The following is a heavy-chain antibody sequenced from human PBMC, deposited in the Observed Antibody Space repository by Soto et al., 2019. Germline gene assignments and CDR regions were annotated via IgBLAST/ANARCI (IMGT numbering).Heavy chain of an antibody. CDR2: IYYSGST. D-gene: IGHD6-13*01. CDR3: ARDRGYSSRFWFDP. CDR1: GGSISRGDYY. V-gene: IGHV4-30-4*01. J-gene: IGHJ5*01. Sequence: SETLSLTCTVSGGSISRGDYYWSWIRQPPGKGLEWIGYIYYSGSTYYNPSLKSRVTISVDTSKNQFSLKLSSVTAADTAVYYCARDRGYSSRFWFDPWGQGTTVTGSS.